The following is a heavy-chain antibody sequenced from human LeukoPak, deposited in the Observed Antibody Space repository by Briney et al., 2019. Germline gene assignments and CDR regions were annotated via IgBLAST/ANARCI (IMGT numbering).Heavy chain of an antibody. CDR1: GGSISSYY. J-gene: IGHJ4*02. V-gene: IGHV4-59*01. Sequence: SETLSLTCTVSGGSISSYYWSWIRQPPGKGLEWIGYIYYSGSTNYYPSLKSRVTVSVDTSKNQFSLKLSSVTAADTAVYYCARSAGYCFDYWGQGTLVTVSS. CDR3: ARSAGYCFDY. D-gene: IGHD1-14*01. CDR2: IYYSGST.